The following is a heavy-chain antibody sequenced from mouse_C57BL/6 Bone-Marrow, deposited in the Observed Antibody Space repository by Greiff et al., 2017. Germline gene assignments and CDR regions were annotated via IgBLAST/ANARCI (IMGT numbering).Heavy chain of an antibody. CDR2: IDPSDSYT. Sequence: QVQLQQPGAELVKPGASVKLSCKASGYTFTSYWMQWVKQRPGQGLEWIGEIDPSDSYTNYNQKFKGKATLTVDTSSSTAYMQLSSLTSEDSAVYHCAREYYGSYYYAMDYWGQGTSVTVSS. V-gene: IGHV1-50*01. D-gene: IGHD1-1*01. CDR1: GYTFTSYW. CDR3: AREYYGSYYYAMDY. J-gene: IGHJ4*01.